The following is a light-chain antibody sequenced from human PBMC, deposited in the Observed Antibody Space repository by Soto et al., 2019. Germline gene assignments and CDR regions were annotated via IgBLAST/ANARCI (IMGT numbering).Light chain of an antibody. Sequence: QSVLTQPPSASGSPGQSVTISCTGTSSDVGGYNYVSWYQQHPGKAPKLMIYEVSKRPSGVPDRFSGSKSGNTASLTVSGLQVGEGVNYYGSSLEGTNILLCGGGTTLPVL. V-gene: IGLV2-8*01. CDR3: SSLEGTNILL. CDR2: EVS. CDR1: SSDVGGYNY. J-gene: IGLJ2*01.